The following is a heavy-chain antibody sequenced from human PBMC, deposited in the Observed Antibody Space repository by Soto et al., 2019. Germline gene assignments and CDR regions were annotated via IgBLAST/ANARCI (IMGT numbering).Heavy chain of an antibody. CDR1: GFTFSSYA. Sequence: EVQLLESGGGLVQPGGSLRLSCAASGFTFSSYAMSWVRQAPGKGLEWVSAISGSGGSTYYADSVKGRFTISRDNSKNTLYLQMNSLRAEDTAVYYCAKDKVVLMVYATPFDYWGQGTLVTVSS. CDR2: ISGSGGST. D-gene: IGHD2-8*01. V-gene: IGHV3-23*01. CDR3: AKDKVVLMVYATPFDY. J-gene: IGHJ4*02.